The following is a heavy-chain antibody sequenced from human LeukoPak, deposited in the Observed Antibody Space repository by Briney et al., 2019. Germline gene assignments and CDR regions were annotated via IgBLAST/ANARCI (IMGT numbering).Heavy chain of an antibody. CDR3: ARGQFPYYYDSSGYSTFDY. J-gene: IGHJ4*02. CDR1: GYTFTSYG. D-gene: IGHD3-22*01. CDR2: ISAYNGNT. Sequence: GASVKVSCKASGYTFTSYGISWVRQAPGQGLEWMGWISAYNGNTNYAQKLQGRVTMTTDTSTSTAYMELRSLRSDDTAVYYCARGQFPYYYDSSGYSTFDYWGQGTLVTVSS. V-gene: IGHV1-18*01.